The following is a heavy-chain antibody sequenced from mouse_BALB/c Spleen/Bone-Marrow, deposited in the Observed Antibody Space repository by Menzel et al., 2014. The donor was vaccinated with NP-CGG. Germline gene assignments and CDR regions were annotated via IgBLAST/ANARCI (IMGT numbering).Heavy chain of an antibody. Sequence: QVQLQQPGPELVKPGASVKMSCKASGYTFTSYFIHWVKQRPGQGLEWTGWIYPGDGSTKYNEKFKGKTTLTADKSSSTAYMLLSSLTSEDSAIYFCARDYDGYAMDYWGQGTSVTVSS. J-gene: IGHJ4*01. V-gene: IGHV1S56*01. D-gene: IGHD2-4*01. CDR2: IYPGDGST. CDR3: ARDYDGYAMDY. CDR1: GYTFTSYF.